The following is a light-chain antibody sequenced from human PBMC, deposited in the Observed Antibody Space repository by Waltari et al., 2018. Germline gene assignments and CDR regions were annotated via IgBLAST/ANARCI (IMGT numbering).Light chain of an antibody. CDR3: LQTYTTPWT. Sequence: DIQMTQSPSSLSASVGDRVTITCRASHSISRYLNWYRQRPGKAPNLLIYAASDLQSGAPSRFRGSGSGTDFTLTISSLQPEDFATYYCLQTYTTPWTFGQGTKVEIK. J-gene: IGKJ1*01. CDR2: AAS. V-gene: IGKV1-39*01. CDR1: HSISRY.